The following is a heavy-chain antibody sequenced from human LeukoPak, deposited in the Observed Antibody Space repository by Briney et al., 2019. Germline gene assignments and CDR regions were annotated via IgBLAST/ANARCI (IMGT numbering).Heavy chain of an antibody. J-gene: IGHJ4*02. Sequence: SLRLSCAASGFTFDDYAMHWVRQAPGKGLEWVSGLSWSSGSIGYVNSVKGRFTISRDNAKNSLYLQMNSLRVEDTAVYYCGREWAVDFWGQGTLVTVSS. CDR1: GFTFDDYA. CDR3: GREWAVDF. CDR2: LSWSSGSI. V-gene: IGHV3-9*01.